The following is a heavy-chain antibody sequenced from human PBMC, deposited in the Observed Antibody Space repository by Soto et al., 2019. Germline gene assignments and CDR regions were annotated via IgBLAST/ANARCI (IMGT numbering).Heavy chain of an antibody. V-gene: IGHV4-61*08. CDR3: VRLQRDQHVVDN. D-gene: IGHD2-21*02. CDR1: GGSVSSGGHF. Sequence: QVLLEESGPGLVKASETLSLTCSVSGGSVSSGGHFWSWVRQPPGKGLQWIGYVYYSGLSNYNPSLQSRVTLSAATSKYELSLRLASVSDADAVVYYCVRLQRDQHVVDNWGQATTVTVSS. J-gene: IGHJ6*02. CDR2: VYYSGLS.